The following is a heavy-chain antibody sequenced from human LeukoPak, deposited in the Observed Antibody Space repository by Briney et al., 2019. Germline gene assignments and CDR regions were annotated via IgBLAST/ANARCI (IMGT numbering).Heavy chain of an antibody. Sequence: SGTLSLTCAVSGGSIGSSNWWSWVRQPPGKGLEWIGEIYYSGNTNYNPSLKSRVTISIDKSKNQFSLKLSSVTAADTAVYYCAREVRFSMVRGEIDCWGQGTLVTVSS. CDR3: AREVRFSMVRGEIDC. J-gene: IGHJ4*02. V-gene: IGHV4-4*02. D-gene: IGHD3-10*01. CDR2: IYYSGNT. CDR1: GGSIGSSNW.